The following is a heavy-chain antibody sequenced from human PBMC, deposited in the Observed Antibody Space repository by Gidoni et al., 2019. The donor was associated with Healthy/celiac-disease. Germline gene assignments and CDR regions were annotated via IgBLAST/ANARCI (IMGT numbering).Heavy chain of an antibody. CDR2: FDPEDGET. Sequence: QVQLVQSGAEVKKPGASVKVSCKVSGYTLTDLSMHWVRQAPGKGLEWMGGFDPEDGETIYAQKFQGRVTMTEDTSTDTAYMELSSLRSEDTAVYYCATGISQNYDFWSGNTVWGQGTLVTVSS. J-gene: IGHJ4*02. CDR3: ATGISQNYDFWSGNTV. D-gene: IGHD3-3*01. CDR1: GYTLTDLS. V-gene: IGHV1-24*01.